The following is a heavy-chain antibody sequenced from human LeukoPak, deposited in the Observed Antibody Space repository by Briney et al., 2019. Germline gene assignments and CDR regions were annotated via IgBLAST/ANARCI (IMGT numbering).Heavy chain of an antibody. V-gene: IGHV3-30*18. Sequence: PGGSLRLSCAASGFTFSSYGMHWVRQAPGKGLEWVALISYDGTNKYCADSVKGRFTISRDNSKNTLYLQMNSLRAEDTAVYYCAKDRGYYGSGNYYNPGPFDYWGQGTLVTVSS. CDR1: GFTFSSYG. CDR2: ISYDGTNK. J-gene: IGHJ4*02. D-gene: IGHD3-10*01. CDR3: AKDRGYYGSGNYYNPGPFDY.